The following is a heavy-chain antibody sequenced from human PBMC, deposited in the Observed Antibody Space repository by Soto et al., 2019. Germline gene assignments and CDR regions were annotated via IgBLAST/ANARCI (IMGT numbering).Heavy chain of an antibody. J-gene: IGHJ4*02. CDR2: IYYSGST. CDR3: ARHPLDFWSGYHFDY. D-gene: IGHD3-3*01. V-gene: IGHV4-59*08. CDR1: GGSISSYY. Sequence: QVQLQESGPGLVKPSETLSLTCTVSGGSISSYYWSWIRQPPGKGLEWIGYIYYSGSTNYNPSLKSRVTISVDTSKNQFSLKLSSVTAADTAVYYCARHPLDFWSGYHFDYWGQGTLVTVSS.